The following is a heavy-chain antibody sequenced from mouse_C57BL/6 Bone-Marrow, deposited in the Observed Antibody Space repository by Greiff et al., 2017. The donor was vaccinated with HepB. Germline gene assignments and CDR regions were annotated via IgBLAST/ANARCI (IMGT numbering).Heavy chain of an antibody. CDR1: GYTFTSYG. D-gene: IGHD1-1*01. CDR3: ARWDYYGSSYYAMDY. V-gene: IGHV1-81*01. Sequence: VKVVESGAELARPGASVKLSCKASGYTFTSYGISWVKQRTGQGLEWIGEIYPRSGNTYYNEKFKGKATLTADKSSSTAYMELRSLTSEDSAVYFCARWDYYGSSYYAMDYWGQGTSVTVSS. CDR2: IYPRSGNT. J-gene: IGHJ4*01.